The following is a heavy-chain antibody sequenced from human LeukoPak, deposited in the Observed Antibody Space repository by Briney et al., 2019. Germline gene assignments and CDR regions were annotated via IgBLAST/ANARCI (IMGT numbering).Heavy chain of an antibody. D-gene: IGHD3-3*01. J-gene: IGHJ6*03. CDR1: GYSISSGYY. V-gene: IGHV4-38-2*02. CDR2: IYHSGST. Sequence: SETLSLTCTVSGYSISSGYYWGWIRQPPGKGLEWIGSIYHSGSTYYNPSLKSRVTISVDTSKNQFSLKLSSVTAADTAVYYCASTSYDFWSGYYFTYYYYYMDVWGKGTTVTVSS. CDR3: ASTSYDFWSGYYFTYYYYYMDV.